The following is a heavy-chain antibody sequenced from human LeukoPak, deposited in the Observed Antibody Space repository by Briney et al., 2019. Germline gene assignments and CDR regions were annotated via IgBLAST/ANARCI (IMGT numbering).Heavy chain of an antibody. CDR1: GFTFSDYY. CDR2: ISSSGSTI. Sequence: PGGSLRLSCAASGFTFSDYYMSWIRQAPGKGLEWVSYISSSGSTIYYADSVKGRFTISRDNAKNSLYLQMNSLRAEDTAVYYCARARYYYDSSGYYGGYWGQGTLVTVSS. D-gene: IGHD3-22*01. CDR3: ARARYYYDSSGYYGGY. J-gene: IGHJ4*02. V-gene: IGHV3-11*01.